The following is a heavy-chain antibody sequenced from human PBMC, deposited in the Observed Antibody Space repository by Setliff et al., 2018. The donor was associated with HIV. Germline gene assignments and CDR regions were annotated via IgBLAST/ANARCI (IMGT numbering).Heavy chain of an antibody. D-gene: IGHD3-10*01. CDR2: LSGSGGST. CDR3: AQAQTSVSGSYYQYLQH. V-gene: IGHV3-23*01. CDR1: GFTFSTYA. J-gene: IGHJ1*01. Sequence: PGGSLRLSCAASGFTFSTYAMGWVHQAPGKGLEWVSSLSGSGGSTYYADSVKGRFTISRDNSKNTLYLRMNSLRAEDTAVYYCAQAQTSVSGSYYQYLQHWGQGTLVTVSS.